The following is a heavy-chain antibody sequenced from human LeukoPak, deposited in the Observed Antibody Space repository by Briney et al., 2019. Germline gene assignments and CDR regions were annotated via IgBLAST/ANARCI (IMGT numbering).Heavy chain of an antibody. CDR3: ARDGPLAGAPFDY. D-gene: IGHD6-19*01. Sequence: PGGSLRLSCAASGFTFSSYSMNWVRQAPGKGLEWVSSISSSSSYIYYADSVKGRFTISRDNAKNSLYLQMNSLRAEDTAVYYCARDGPLAGAPFDYWGQGTLVTVSS. CDR2: ISSSSSYI. CDR1: GFTFSSYS. J-gene: IGHJ4*02. V-gene: IGHV3-21*01.